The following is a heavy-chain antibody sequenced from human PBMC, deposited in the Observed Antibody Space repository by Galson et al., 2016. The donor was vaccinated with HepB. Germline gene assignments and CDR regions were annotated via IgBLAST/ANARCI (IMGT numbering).Heavy chain of an antibody. CDR2: IIPIFNTA. D-gene: IGHD6-13*01. Sequence: SVKVSCKASGGTFSSYAISWVRQAPGQGLEWVGGIIPIFNTANYAQKFQGRVTITADAFTSTAYMELSSLRSEDTAVYFCTGAGDLGSSWFLDVWGQGTTVTVSS. CDR3: TGAGDLGSSWFLDV. V-gene: IGHV1-69*13. J-gene: IGHJ6*02. CDR1: GGTFSSYA.